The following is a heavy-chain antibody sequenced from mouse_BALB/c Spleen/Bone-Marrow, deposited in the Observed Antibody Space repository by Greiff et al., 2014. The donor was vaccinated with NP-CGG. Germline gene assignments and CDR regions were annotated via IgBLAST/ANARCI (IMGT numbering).Heavy chain of an antibody. CDR2: IDPANGNA. D-gene: IGHD2-14*01. Sequence: EVKLEESGAELVKPGASVKSSCTASGFNIKDTYMHWVKQRPEQGLEWIGRIDPANGNAKYDPKFQGKATITADTSSNTAYLQLSSLTSEDTAVYYCARYRLGTYFDFWGQGTTLTVSS. CDR3: ARYRLGTYFDF. CDR1: GFNIKDTY. J-gene: IGHJ2*01. V-gene: IGHV14-3*02.